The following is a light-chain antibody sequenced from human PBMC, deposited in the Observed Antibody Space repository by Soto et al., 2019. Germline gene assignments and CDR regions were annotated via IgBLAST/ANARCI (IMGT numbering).Light chain of an antibody. Sequence: QTVVTQEPSLTVSPGGTVTLTCGSSTGAVTSGHYPYWFQQKPGQAPRTLIYDISNKHSWTPARFSGSLLGGKAALTLSGAQPQDEADYYCLLAYSGDREVFGGGTQLTVL. V-gene: IGLV7-46*01. CDR1: TGAVTSGHY. CDR2: DIS. J-gene: IGLJ2*01. CDR3: LLAYSGDREV.